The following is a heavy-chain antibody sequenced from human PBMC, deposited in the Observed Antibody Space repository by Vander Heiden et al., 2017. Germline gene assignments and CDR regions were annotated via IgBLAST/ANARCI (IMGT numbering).Heavy chain of an antibody. CDR2: IGGSGGST. CDR1: GLTFSNYA. Sequence: EVQLLESGGDLVHPGGSLRLCCAASGLTFSNYAMSWVRQAPGKGLEWVSAIGGSGGSTYYADSVKGRFTISRDGSKTTLYLQMNSLRAEDTAVYYCAKEARALVVVSACFDYWGQGTLVTVSS. J-gene: IGHJ4*02. CDR3: AKEARALVVVSACFDY. V-gene: IGHV3-23*01. D-gene: IGHD2-21*02.